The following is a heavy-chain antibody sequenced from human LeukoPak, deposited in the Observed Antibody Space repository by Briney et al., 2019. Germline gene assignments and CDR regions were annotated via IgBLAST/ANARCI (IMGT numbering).Heavy chain of an antibody. J-gene: IGHJ4*02. CDR1: GYTFTGYY. D-gene: IGHD3-16*02. CDR3: AITFGGVIGIFDY. CDR2: INPNSGGT. Sequence: ASVKVSCKASGYTFTGYYMHWVRQAPGQGLEWMGWINPNSGGTNYAQKFQGRVTMTRDTSISTAYMELSRLRSEDTAVYYCAITFGGVIGIFDYWGQGTLVTVSS. V-gene: IGHV1-2*02.